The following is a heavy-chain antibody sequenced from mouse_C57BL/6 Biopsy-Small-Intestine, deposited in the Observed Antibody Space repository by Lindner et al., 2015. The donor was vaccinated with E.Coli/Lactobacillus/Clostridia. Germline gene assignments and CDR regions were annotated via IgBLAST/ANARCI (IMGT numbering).Heavy chain of an antibody. V-gene: IGHV14-2*01. CDR3: APLFAY. D-gene: IGHD6-1*01. Sequence: VQLQESGAELVKPGASVKLSCTGFGFSIKDYYVHWVKQRTEQGLDWIGRIDPEDGETEYAPKFQGKATITADTSSNTAYQQLSSLTSEDTSVYYCAPLFAYWGQGTLVTVSA. J-gene: IGHJ3*01. CDR1: GFSIKDYY. CDR2: IDPEDGET.